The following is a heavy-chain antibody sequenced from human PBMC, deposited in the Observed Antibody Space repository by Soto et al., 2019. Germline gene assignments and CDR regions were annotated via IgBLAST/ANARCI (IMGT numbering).Heavy chain of an antibody. V-gene: IGHV4-59*01. CDR3: ARTPLIMAADSKGAGGWFDS. CDR2: IYYSGTT. D-gene: IGHD6-13*01. CDR1: GGSLGSYY. J-gene: IGHJ5*01. Sequence: SETLSLTCTVSGGSLGSYYWSWIRQPPGQGLGWIGYIYYSGTTNYNPSLKSRVTISIDTSKNHFSLKLTSVTAADTAVYYCARTPLIMAADSKGAGGWFDSWGQGAPVTVSS.